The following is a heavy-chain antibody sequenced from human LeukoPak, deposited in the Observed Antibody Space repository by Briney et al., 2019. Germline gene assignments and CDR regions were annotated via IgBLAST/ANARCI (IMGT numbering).Heavy chain of an antibody. CDR3: ARGDYGDYVHAFDI. J-gene: IGHJ3*02. Sequence: GRSLRLSCAASGFTFSSYAMHWVRQAPGKGLEWVAVISYDGSNKYYADSVKGRFTISRDNAKNSLYLQMNSLRAEDTAVYYCARGDYGDYVHAFDIWGQGTMVTVSS. D-gene: IGHD4-17*01. CDR1: GFTFSSYA. V-gene: IGHV3-30-3*01. CDR2: ISYDGSNK.